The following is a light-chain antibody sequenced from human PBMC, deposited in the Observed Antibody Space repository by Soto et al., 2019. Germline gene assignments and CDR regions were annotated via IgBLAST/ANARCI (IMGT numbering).Light chain of an antibody. V-gene: IGKV3-11*01. J-gene: IGKJ1*01. CDR1: QSVSSY. Sequence: EIVLTQSPATLSLCPGERATLSCRASQSVSSYLAWYQQKPGQAPRLLIYDASNRATGIPVRFSGSGSGTDFTLTISSLEPEDFAVYYCQQRSNWPPTFGQGTKVEIK. CDR2: DAS. CDR3: QQRSNWPPT.